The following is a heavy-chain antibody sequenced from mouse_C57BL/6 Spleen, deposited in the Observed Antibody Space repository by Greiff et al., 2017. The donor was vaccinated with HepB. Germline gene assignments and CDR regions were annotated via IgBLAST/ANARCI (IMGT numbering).Heavy chain of an antibody. V-gene: IGHV7-3*01. J-gene: IGHJ1*03. Sequence: DVMLVESGGGLVQPGGSLSLSCAASGFTFTDYYMSWVRQPPGKALEWLGFIRNKANGYTTEYSASVKGRFTISRDNSQSILYLQMNALRAEDSATYYCARDYGSSYWYFDVWGTGTTVTVSS. CDR1: GFTFTDYY. CDR2: IRNKANGYTT. CDR3: ARDYGSSYWYFDV. D-gene: IGHD1-1*01.